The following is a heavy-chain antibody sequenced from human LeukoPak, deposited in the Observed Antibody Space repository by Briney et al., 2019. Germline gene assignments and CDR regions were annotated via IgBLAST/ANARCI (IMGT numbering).Heavy chain of an antibody. CDR1: GYTFTDYY. V-gene: IGHV1-2*02. CDR3: ARAVAFGPGSCPGG. Sequence: ASVKVSCKASGYTFTDYYMHWVRQAPGQGLEWMGWINPKNGGSHSAQKFQGRVTMTRDTSISTAYMELTRLRSDDTAIYYCARAVAFGPGSCPGGWGQGTLGTVSS. J-gene: IGHJ4*01. CDR2: INPKNGGS. D-gene: IGHD3-10*01.